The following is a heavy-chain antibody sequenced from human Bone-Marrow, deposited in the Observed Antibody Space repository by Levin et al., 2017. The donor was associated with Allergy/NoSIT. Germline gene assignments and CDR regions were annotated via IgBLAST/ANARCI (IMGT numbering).Heavy chain of an antibody. Sequence: GGSLRLSCAASGFAFDDYAMYWVRQAPGKGLEWVSGISWNSGYIGYADSVKGRFTISRDNAKNSLYLQMNSLRAEDTALYYCAKATAYSIYYLEHWGQGTLVTVSS. D-gene: IGHD3-9*01. CDR1: GFAFDDYA. CDR3: AKATAYSIYYLEH. CDR2: ISWNSGYI. V-gene: IGHV3-9*01. J-gene: IGHJ4*02.